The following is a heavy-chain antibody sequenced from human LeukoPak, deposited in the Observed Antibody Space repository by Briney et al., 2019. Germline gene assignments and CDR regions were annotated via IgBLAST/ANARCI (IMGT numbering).Heavy chain of an antibody. D-gene: IGHD3-10*01. J-gene: IGHJ6*02. CDR1: GYTFTGYY. CDR2: INPNSGGT. CDR3: ARMGAVGYYGSGSYTARAYYYYGMDV. Sequence: ASVKVSCKASGYTFTGYYMHWVRQAPGQGLEWMGWINPNSGGTNYAQKFQGWVTMTRDTSISTAYMELSRLRSDDTAVYYCARMGAVGYYGSGSYTARAYYYYGMDVWGQGTTVTVSS. V-gene: IGHV1-2*04.